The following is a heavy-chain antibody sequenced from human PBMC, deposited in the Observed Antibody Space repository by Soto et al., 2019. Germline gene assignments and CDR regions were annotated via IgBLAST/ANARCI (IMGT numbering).Heavy chain of an antibody. CDR3: AKVLNIVVVTAISEGKWFDP. D-gene: IGHD2-21*02. J-gene: IGHJ5*02. CDR2: ISGSGGST. CDR1: GFTFSSYA. V-gene: IGHV3-23*01. Sequence: GGSLRLSCAASGFTFSSYAMSWVRQAPGKGLEWVSAISGSGGSTYYADTVKGRFTISRDNSKNTLYLQMNSLRAEDTAVYYFAKVLNIVVVTAISEGKWFDPWGQGTLVTVSS.